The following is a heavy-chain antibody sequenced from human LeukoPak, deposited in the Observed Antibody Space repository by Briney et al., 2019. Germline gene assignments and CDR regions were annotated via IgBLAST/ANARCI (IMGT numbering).Heavy chain of an antibody. D-gene: IGHD5-24*01. J-gene: IGHJ4*02. V-gene: IGHV4-59*08. CDR3: ARLQMATIPPLVDY. Sequence: SETLSLTCTVSGGSINRYYWSWIRQPPGKGLEWIGYIYYSGSTNYNPSLKSRVTISVDTSKNQFSLKLSSVTAADTAVYYCARLQMATIPPLVDYWGQGTLVTVSS. CDR2: IYYSGST. CDR1: GGSINRYY.